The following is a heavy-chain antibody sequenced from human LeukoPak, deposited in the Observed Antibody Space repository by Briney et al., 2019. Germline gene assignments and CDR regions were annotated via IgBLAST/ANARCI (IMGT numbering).Heavy chain of an antibody. J-gene: IGHJ5*02. D-gene: IGHD3-10*01. CDR1: GGSISSYY. CDR3: ARLTYGWFDP. CDR2: IYYSGST. V-gene: IGHV4-59*01. Sequence: PSETLSLTRTVSGGSISSYYWSRIRQPPGKGLEWIGYIYYSGSTNYNPSLKSRVTISVDTSKNQFSLKLSSVTAADTAVYYCARLTYGWFDPWGQGTLVTVSS.